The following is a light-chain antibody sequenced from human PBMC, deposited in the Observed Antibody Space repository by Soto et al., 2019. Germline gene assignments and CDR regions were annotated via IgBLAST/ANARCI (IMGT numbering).Light chain of an antibody. Sequence: EIVLTQSPGTLSLSPGERATLSCRASQSVRASHLVWYQQKPGQAPRRLIYGASIRAAGIPDKFSGSGSGTDFTLTISRLEPEDFAVYYCQQYGSAPITFGQGTRLEI. V-gene: IGKV3-20*01. J-gene: IGKJ5*01. CDR3: QQYGSAPIT. CDR1: QSVRASH. CDR2: GAS.